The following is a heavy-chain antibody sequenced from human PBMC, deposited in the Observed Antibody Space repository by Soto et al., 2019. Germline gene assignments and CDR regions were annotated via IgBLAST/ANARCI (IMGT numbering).Heavy chain of an antibody. CDR3: AKDYCSSTSCYDPNDYGDYGHVY. Sequence: GGSLRLSCAASGFTFSSYAMSWVRQAPGKGLEWVSAISGSGGSTYYADSVKGRFTISRDNSKNTLYLQMNSLRAEDTAVYYCAKDYCSSTSCYDPNDYGDYGHVYWGQGTLVTVSS. CDR1: GFTFSSYA. V-gene: IGHV3-23*01. D-gene: IGHD2-2*01. CDR2: ISGSGGST. J-gene: IGHJ4*02.